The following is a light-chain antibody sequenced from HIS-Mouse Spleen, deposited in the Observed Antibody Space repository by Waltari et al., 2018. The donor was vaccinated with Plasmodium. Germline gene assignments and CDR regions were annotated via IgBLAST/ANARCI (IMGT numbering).Light chain of an antibody. J-gene: IGKJ2*01. CDR1: QGIRND. V-gene: IGKV1-6*01. CDR3: LQDYNYPYT. CDR2: AAS. Sequence: AIQMTQSPSSLSASVGDRVTITCRASQGIRNDLGWYKHKPGKAPKHRISAASSLQSEVPSRFSGSGSGTDFTLTISSLQPEDFATYYCLQDYNYPYTFGQGTKLEIK.